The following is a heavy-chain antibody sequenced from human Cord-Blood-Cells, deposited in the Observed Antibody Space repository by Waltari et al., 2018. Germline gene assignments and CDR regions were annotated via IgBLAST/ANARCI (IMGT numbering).Heavy chain of an antibody. CDR1: GFTFSSYW. Sequence: EVQLVESGGGLVQPGGSLRLSCAASGFTFSSYWISWVRQAPGKGLEWVANIKQDGSEKYYVDSVKGRFTISRDNAKNSLYLQMNSLRAEDTAVYYCARDPNWFDPWGQGTLVTVSS. V-gene: IGHV3-7*01. CDR2: IKQDGSEK. J-gene: IGHJ5*02. CDR3: ARDPNWFDP.